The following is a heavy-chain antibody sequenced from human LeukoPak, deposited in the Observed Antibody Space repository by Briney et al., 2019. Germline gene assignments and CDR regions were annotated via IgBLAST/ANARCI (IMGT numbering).Heavy chain of an antibody. CDR2: ISGSSSYI. D-gene: IGHD6-19*01. V-gene: IGHV3-21*01. CDR1: GFTFSSHG. J-gene: IGHJ3*02. CDR3: ARDPYSSGWYKDAFDI. Sequence: GGSLRLSCAASGFTFSSHGMHWVRQAPGKGLEWVSSISGSSSYINYADSVKGRFTISRDNAQNSLFLQLNSLRAEDTAVYYCARDPYSSGWYKDAFDIWGQGTMVTVSS.